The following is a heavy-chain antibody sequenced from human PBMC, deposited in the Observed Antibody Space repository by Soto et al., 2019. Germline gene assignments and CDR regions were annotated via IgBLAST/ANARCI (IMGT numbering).Heavy chain of an antibody. CDR3: ARQRWTYYYGSGSYPTYYFDY. J-gene: IGHJ4*02. CDR1: GGSISSSSYY. D-gene: IGHD3-10*01. Sequence: SETLSLTCTVSGGSISSSSYYWGWIRQPPGKGLEWIGSIYYSGSTYYNPSLKSRVTISVDTSKNQFSLKLSSVTAADTAVYYCARQRWTYYYGSGSYPTYYFDYWGQGTLVTVSS. CDR2: IYYSGST. V-gene: IGHV4-39*01.